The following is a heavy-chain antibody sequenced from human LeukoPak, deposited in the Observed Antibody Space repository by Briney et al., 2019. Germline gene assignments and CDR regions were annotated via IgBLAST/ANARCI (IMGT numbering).Heavy chain of an antibody. CDR3: ARSSNCVDY. V-gene: IGHV3-7*01. Sequence: GGSLRLSCAASGFTFSNYWMGWVRQAPGKGLEWVANIKQDGTEKRYVDPVKGRFTISRDNAKNSLYLQMNSLRAEDTAVYYCARSSNCVDYWGQGTLVTVSS. CDR2: IKQDGTEK. J-gene: IGHJ4*02. D-gene: IGHD6-13*01. CDR1: GFTFSNYW.